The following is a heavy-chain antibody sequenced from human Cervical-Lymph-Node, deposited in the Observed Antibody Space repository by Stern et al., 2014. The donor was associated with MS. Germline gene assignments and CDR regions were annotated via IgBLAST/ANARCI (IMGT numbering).Heavy chain of an antibody. CDR1: GYTFTNYI. J-gene: IGHJ5*02. CDR3: AKSGYSYGGCFDP. D-gene: IGHD5-18*01. Sequence: QVQLGQSGAEVKKPGASVKVSCRASGYTFTNYIIQWVRQATGQGLEWVGWMNPNTGNTGYAPKFQSRVTMTRNISIDTAYMELSSLRTEDTAGYYCAKSGYSYGGCFDPWGQGALVIVSS. V-gene: IGHV1-8*01. CDR2: MNPNTGNT.